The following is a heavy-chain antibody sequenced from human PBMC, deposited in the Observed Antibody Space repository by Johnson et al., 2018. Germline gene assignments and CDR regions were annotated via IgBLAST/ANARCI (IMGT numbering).Heavy chain of an antibody. CDR3: AKASRITMVRGGRNYYYYMDV. Sequence: VQLLESGGGVVQXGRSXRLXCAASGFTFSSYGMHWVSQAPGTGLEWVAVISYAGSNKYYADSVKGRFTISRANSKNTLYLQMNSLRAEDTAVYYCAKASRITMVRGGRNYYYYMDVWGKGTTVTVSS. CDR1: GFTFSSYG. J-gene: IGHJ6*03. D-gene: IGHD3-10*01. CDR2: ISYAGSNK. V-gene: IGHV3-30*18.